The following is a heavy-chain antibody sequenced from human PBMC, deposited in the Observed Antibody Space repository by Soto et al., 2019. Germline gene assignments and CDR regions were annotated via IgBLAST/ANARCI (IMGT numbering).Heavy chain of an antibody. CDR3: ARVTYSSSWYSAYYYYYGMDV. J-gene: IGHJ6*02. CDR1: GFTFSSYS. D-gene: IGHD6-13*01. Sequence: NPGGSLRLSCAASGFTFSSYSMNWVRQAPGKGLEWVSSISSSSSYIYYADSVKGRFTISRDNAKNSLYLQMNSLRAEDTAVYYCARVTYSSSWYSAYYYYYGMDVWGQGTTVTVSS. CDR2: ISSSSSYI. V-gene: IGHV3-21*01.